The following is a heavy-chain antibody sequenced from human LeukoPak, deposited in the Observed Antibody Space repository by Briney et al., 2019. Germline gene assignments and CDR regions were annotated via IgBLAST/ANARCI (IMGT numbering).Heavy chain of an antibody. CDR2: IYHSGIT. CDR3: ARASIASSVAPFDC. D-gene: IGHD3-3*02. Sequence: SETLSLTCTVSGYSISSGYYWGWIRQPPGKGLEWMGSIYHSGITYYNPSLKSRVTISVDTSKNQFSLKLSSVTAADTAVYYCARASIASSVAPFDCWGQGTLVTVSS. J-gene: IGHJ4*02. CDR1: GYSISSGYY. V-gene: IGHV4-38-2*02.